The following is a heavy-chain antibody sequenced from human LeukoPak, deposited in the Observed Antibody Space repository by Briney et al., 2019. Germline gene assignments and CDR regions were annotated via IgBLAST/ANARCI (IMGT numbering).Heavy chain of an antibody. CDR1: GGSISTHY. D-gene: IGHD3-10*01. CDR2: VFSSGDL. J-gene: IGHJ5*01. Sequence: SETLTVTCTVSGGSISTHYRSWIRQPPGKGLEWIGYVFSSGDLKYNSSLRSRVTISLDVSKSHFSLKLSSVTTADTAVYYCARQRGYSNWFDYWGQGILVTVSS. V-gene: IGHV4-59*08. CDR3: ARQRGYSNWFDY.